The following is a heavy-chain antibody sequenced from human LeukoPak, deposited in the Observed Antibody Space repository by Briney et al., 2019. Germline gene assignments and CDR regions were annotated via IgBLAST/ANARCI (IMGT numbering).Heavy chain of an antibody. V-gene: IGHV3-30*03. Sequence: GGSLRLSCVASGFTFSNYGMHWFRQAPGKGLEWVAVISYDGSNKYYADSVKGRFTISRDNSKNTLYLQMNSLRAEDTAVYYCARVGAYSSGWYWGADYWGQGTLVTVSS. J-gene: IGHJ4*02. CDR3: ARVGAYSSGWYWGADY. D-gene: IGHD6-19*01. CDR2: ISYDGSNK. CDR1: GFTFSNYG.